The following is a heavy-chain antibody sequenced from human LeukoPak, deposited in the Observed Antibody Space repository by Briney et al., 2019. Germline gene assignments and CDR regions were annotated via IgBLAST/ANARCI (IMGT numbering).Heavy chain of an antibody. J-gene: IGHJ6*03. V-gene: IGHV1-2*02. Sequence: ASVKVSCKASGYTFTGYYMRWVRQAPGQGLEWMGWINPNSGGTNYAQKFQGRVTMTRDTSISTAYMELSRLRSDDTAVYYCARGGEYSGSYYVDYYYYYMDVWGEGTTVTVSS. CDR2: INPNSGGT. D-gene: IGHD1-26*01. CDR1: GYTFTGYY. CDR3: ARGGEYSGSYYVDYYYYYMDV.